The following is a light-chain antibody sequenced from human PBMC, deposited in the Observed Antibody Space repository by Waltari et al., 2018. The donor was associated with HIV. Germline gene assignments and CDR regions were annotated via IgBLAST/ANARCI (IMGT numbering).Light chain of an antibody. CDR2: EFT. Sequence: QSALTQPASVSASPGQSITISCTGSSLDIGASNYISWYQQHPGKAPRLIIYEFTKRPSSVSNRFSGSKSANTASLTIFGLQTEDEADYYCSSFVTSTLELTFGGGTKLTVL. CDR3: SSFVTSTLELT. V-gene: IGLV2-14*01. J-gene: IGLJ2*01. CDR1: SLDIGASNY.